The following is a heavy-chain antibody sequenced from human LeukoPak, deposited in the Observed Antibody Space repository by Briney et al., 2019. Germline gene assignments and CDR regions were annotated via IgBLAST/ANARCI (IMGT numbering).Heavy chain of an antibody. V-gene: IGHV4-38-2*02. CDR1: GYSIRSGCH. J-gene: IGHJ4*02. Sequence: PSETLSLTCSVSGYSIRSGCHWGWIRQPPGRGLEWIGYIHRSGSTYYNPSLKSRVTISVDTSKNQFSLKLTFVTASDTAVYYCARVDWVPDYWGRGTLVTVSS. D-gene: IGHD3/OR15-3a*01. CDR3: ARVDWVPDY. CDR2: IHRSGST.